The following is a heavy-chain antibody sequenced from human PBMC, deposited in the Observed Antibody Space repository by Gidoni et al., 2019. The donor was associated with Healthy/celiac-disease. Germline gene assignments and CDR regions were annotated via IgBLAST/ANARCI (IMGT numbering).Heavy chain of an antibody. CDR3: ASWPMVQGVTVG. V-gene: IGHV3-21*01. CDR2: ISSSSSYI. J-gene: IGHJ4*02. CDR1: GFTFSSYS. D-gene: IGHD3-10*01. Sequence: EVQLVESGGGLVKPGGSLRLSCAASGFTFSSYSMNWVRQAPGKGLEWVSSISSSSSYIYYADSVKGRFTISRDNAKNSLYLQMNSLRAEDTAVYYCASWPMVQGVTVGWGQGTLVTVSS.